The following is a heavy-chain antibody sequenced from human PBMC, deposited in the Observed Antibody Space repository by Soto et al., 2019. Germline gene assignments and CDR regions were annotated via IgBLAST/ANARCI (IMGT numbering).Heavy chain of an antibody. CDR3: ARDANYDSAGPEGLDY. Sequence: QVQLQESGPGLVKPSETLSLTCTVSGGSVSSGSYYWSWIRQPPGKGLEWIGYIYYSEYTNYNPSLKGRVSISVDTSKNQFSLKLSSVTAADTAVYYCARDANYDSAGPEGLDYWGQGTLVTVSS. CDR2: IYYSEYT. CDR1: GGSVSSGSYY. V-gene: IGHV4-61*01. J-gene: IGHJ4*02. D-gene: IGHD3-22*01.